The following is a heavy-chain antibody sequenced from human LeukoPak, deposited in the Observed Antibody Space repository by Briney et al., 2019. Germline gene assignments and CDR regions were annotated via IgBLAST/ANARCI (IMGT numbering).Heavy chain of an antibody. CDR3: ARDRGYYYGSGSYH. D-gene: IGHD3-10*01. Sequence: GGSLRLSCAASGFTFSSYEMNWVRQAPGKGLEWVSYISSSGSTIYYADSVKGRFTISRDNAKNSLYLQMNSLRAEDTAVYYCARDRGYYYGSGSYHWGQGTLVTVSS. CDR1: GFTFSSYE. J-gene: IGHJ5*02. V-gene: IGHV3-48*03. CDR2: ISSSGSTI.